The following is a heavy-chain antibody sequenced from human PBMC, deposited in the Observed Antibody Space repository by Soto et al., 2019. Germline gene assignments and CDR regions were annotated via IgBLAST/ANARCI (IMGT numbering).Heavy chain of an antibody. CDR3: ARRSSYRIDI. D-gene: IGHD3-10*01. CDR2: IWYDGSNK. Sequence: QVQLVESGGGVVQPGRSLRLSCAASGFTFSSYGMHWVRQAPGKGLEWVAVIWYDGSNKYYADSVKGRFTISRDNSKNTLYLQMNSRRAEDTAVYYCARRSSYRIDIWGQGTMVTVSS. J-gene: IGHJ3*02. CDR1: GFTFSSYG. V-gene: IGHV3-33*01.